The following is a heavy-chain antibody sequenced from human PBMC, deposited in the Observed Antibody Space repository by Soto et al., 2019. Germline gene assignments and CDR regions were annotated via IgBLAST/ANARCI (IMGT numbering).Heavy chain of an antibody. CDR1: GYTFTGYY. J-gene: IGHJ5*02. Sequence: ASVKVSCKASGYTFTGYYMHWVRQAPGQGLEWMGWINPNSGASKDAQKFQGRISKTRDTSISTVYMELSSLRSDDTAVYYCARVMTTVTTGELDPWGQGTLVTVSS. CDR3: ARVMTTVTTGELDP. CDR2: INPNSGAS. D-gene: IGHD4-17*01. V-gene: IGHV1-2*02.